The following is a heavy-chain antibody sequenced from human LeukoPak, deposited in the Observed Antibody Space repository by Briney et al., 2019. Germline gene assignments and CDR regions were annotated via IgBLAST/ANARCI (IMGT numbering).Heavy chain of an antibody. CDR2: INPSGGST. J-gene: IGHJ4*02. CDR1: GYTVTSYY. D-gene: IGHD1-26*01. CDR3: ARVGYSGSYYGISVFDY. Sequence: ASVKVSCKASGYTVTSYYMHWVRQAPGQGLEWMGIINPSGGSTSYAQKFQGRVTMTRDTSTSTVYMELSSLRSEDTAVYYCARVGYSGSYYGISVFDYWGQGTLVTVSS. V-gene: IGHV1-46*01.